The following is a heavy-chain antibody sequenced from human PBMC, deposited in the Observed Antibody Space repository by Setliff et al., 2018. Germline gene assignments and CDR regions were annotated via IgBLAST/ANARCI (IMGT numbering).Heavy chain of an antibody. V-gene: IGHV1-18*01. CDR1: GYTFTSYG. D-gene: IGHD2-15*01. J-gene: IGHJ4*02. CDR3: ARDKPDFVVVEAAAKFDF. Sequence: ASVKVSCKASGYTFTSYGINWVRQAPGQGLEWMGWISTSNGNTNYAQKLQGRVTMTTDTSTSTAYMELRSLRSDDTAVYYCARDKPDFVVVEAAAKFDFWGQGTLVTVSS. CDR2: ISTSNGNT.